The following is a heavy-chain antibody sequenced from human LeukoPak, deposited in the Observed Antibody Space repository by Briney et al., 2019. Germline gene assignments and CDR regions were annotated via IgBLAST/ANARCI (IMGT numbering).Heavy chain of an antibody. V-gene: IGHV1-2*02. D-gene: IGHD6-13*01. J-gene: IGHJ4*02. CDR3: ARDNSSSWGVDY. CDR2: INPNSGGT. Sequence: GASVKVSCKASGYTFTGYYMHWVRQAPGQGLEWMGWINPNSGGTNYAQKFQGRVTMTRDTSISIAYMELSRLRSDDSAVYYCARDNSSSWGVDYWGQGTLVTVSS. CDR1: GYTFTGYY.